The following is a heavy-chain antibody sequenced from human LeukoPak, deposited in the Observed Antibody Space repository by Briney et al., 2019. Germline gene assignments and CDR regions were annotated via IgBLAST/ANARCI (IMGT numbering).Heavy chain of an antibody. J-gene: IGHJ4*02. CDR2: INHSGST. Sequence: SETLSLTCAVYGGSFSGYYWSWIRQPPGKGLEWIGEINHSGSTNYNPSLRSRVTISVDTSKNQFSLKLSSVTAADTAVYYCARYDSSGYSVDYWGQGTLVTVSS. V-gene: IGHV4-34*01. D-gene: IGHD3-22*01. CDR3: ARYDSSGYSVDY. CDR1: GGSFSGYY.